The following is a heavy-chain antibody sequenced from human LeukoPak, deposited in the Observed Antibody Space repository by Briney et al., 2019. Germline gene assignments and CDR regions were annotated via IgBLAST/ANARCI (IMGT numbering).Heavy chain of an antibody. Sequence: GGSLRLSCAASGFTFSSYGLHWVRQAPGRGLEWVAFIRYDGNNKYYADSVKGRFTISRDNSKNTLYLQMNSVRTEDTAVYYCAKGTVGAYGIDYWGQGTLVTVSS. CDR3: AKGTVGAYGIDY. V-gene: IGHV3-30*02. D-gene: IGHD1-26*01. CDR1: GFTFSSYG. J-gene: IGHJ4*02. CDR2: IRYDGNNK.